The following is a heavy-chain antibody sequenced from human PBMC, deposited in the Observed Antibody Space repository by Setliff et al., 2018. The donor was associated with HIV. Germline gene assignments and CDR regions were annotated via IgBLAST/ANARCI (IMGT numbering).Heavy chain of an antibody. CDR3: ARSRRYYDSSGYYPGAFDI. Sequence: ASVKVSCKASGYTFTDYYVHWVRQAPGQGLEWMGWINPSSGGTNYAQTFQGRVTMTRDTSITTAYLDLTSLRSDDTAVYYCARSRRYYDSSGYYPGAFDIWGQGTVVTVSS. J-gene: IGHJ3*02. V-gene: IGHV1-2*02. D-gene: IGHD3-22*01. CDR2: INPSSGGT. CDR1: GYTFTDYY.